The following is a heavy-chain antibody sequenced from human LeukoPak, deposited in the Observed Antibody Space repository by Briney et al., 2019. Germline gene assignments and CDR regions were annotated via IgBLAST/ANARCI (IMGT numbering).Heavy chain of an antibody. J-gene: IGHJ4*02. Sequence: SETLSLTCTVSGGSISSYYWSWIRQPPGKGLEWIGYIYYSRSTNYNPSLKSRVTISVDTSKNQFSLKLSSVTAADTAVYYCARVGSSWDYFDYWGQGTLVTVSS. CDR3: ARVGSSWDYFDY. CDR2: IYYSRST. D-gene: IGHD6-13*01. CDR1: GGSISSYY. V-gene: IGHV4-59*01.